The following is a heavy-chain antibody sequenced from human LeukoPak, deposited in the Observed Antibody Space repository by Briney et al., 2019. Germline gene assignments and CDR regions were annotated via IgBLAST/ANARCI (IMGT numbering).Heavy chain of an antibody. V-gene: IGHV4-59*08. CDR2: IYYSGST. J-gene: IGHJ3*02. Sequence: SETLSLTCTVSGGSISSYYWSWIRQPPGKGLEWIGYIYYSGSTNYNPSLKSRVTISVDTSKNQFSLKLSSVTAADTAVYYCAXXXXXXXXDHAFDIWGQGTMVTVSS. CDR1: GGSISSYY. CDR3: AXXXXXXXXDHAFDI.